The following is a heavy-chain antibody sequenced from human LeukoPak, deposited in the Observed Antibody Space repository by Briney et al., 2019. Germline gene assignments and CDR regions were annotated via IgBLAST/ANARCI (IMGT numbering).Heavy chain of an antibody. D-gene: IGHD3-3*01. J-gene: IGHJ4*02. CDR3: ARVGFDFWSGYYDY. CDR1: GGSFSGYY. V-gene: IGHV4-34*01. CDR2: INHSGST. Sequence: SETLSLTCAVYGGSFSGYYWGWIRQPPGKGLEWIGEINHSGSTNYNPSLKSRVTISVDTSKSQFSLKLSSVTAADTAVYYCARVGFDFWSGYYDYWGQGTLVTVSS.